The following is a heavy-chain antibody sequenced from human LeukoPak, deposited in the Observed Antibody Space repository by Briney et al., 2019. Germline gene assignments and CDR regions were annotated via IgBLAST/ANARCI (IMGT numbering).Heavy chain of an antibody. CDR1: GGSISSSSYY. CDR3: ARHTMVTGMVDY. Sequence: PSETLSLTCTVSGGSISSSSYYWGWIRQPPGKGLEWIGSIYYSGSTYYNPSLKSRVTISVDTSKNQFSLKLSSVTAADTAVYYCARHTMVTGMVDYWGQGTLVTVSS. D-gene: IGHD5-18*01. J-gene: IGHJ4*02. V-gene: IGHV4-39*01. CDR2: IYYSGST.